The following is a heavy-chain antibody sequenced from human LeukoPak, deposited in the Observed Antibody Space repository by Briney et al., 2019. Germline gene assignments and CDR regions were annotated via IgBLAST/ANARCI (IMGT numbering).Heavy chain of an antibody. V-gene: IGHV5-51*01. J-gene: IGHJ5*02. D-gene: IGHD3-9*01. Sequence: GESLKISCKASGYTFISYWIVWVRQMPGKGLELVGIIYPDDSDTRYGPSFQGQVTISVDKSIDTAYLQWSSLKASDTAMYYCATADVLTGSLYDHWGQGTLVTVSS. CDR3: ATADVLTGSLYDH. CDR2: IYPDDSDT. CDR1: GYTFISYW.